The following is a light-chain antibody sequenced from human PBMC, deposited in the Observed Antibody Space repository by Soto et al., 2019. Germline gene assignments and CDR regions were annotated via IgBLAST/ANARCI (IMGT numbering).Light chain of an antibody. V-gene: IGKV1-5*03. CDR3: QQYNNYPRT. J-gene: IGKJ1*01. CDR2: RAS. CDR1: QSVDTW. Sequence: DIQMTQFPSTLSASVGDRVTITCRASQSVDTWLAWYQQKPGKAPSLLIYRASSLESGDPSRFSGSGSGTEFTLTIKSLQPDDFATYYCQQYNNYPRTFGQGTKVEVK.